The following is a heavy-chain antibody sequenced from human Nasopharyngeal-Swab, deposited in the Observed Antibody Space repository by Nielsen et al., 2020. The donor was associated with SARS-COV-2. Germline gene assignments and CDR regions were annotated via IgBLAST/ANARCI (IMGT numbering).Heavy chain of an antibody. CDR1: GYTFTDYY. CDR2: INPNSGGT. V-gene: IGHV1-2*06. D-gene: IGHD3-22*01. Sequence: ASVKVSCKASGYTFTDYYIQWVRQAPGQGLEWMGRINPNSGGTNYAQKFQGRVTMTRDTSITTAYMELSRLRSGDTAVYYCARDNFYNSSGYYSPDYWGQGTRVTVSS. CDR3: ARDNFYNSSGYYSPDY. J-gene: IGHJ4*02.